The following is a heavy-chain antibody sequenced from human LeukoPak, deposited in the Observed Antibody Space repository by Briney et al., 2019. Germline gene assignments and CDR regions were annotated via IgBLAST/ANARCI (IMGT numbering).Heavy chain of an antibody. V-gene: IGHV4-39*01. Sequence: SETLSLTCTVSGVSIRSTSYCWGWIRQPPGKGLEWIGSIYYSGRTYYNPSLKSRLTISVDTPKNQFSLKLSSVTAADSAVYYRAQSLGASTWFGNWFDPWGQGTLVTVSS. CDR3: AQSLGASTWFGNWFDP. D-gene: IGHD3-10*01. CDR2: IYYSGRT. J-gene: IGHJ5*02. CDR1: GVSIRSTSYC.